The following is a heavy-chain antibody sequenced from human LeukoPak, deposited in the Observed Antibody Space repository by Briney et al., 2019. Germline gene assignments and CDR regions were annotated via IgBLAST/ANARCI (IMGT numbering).Heavy chain of an antibody. D-gene: IGHD2-2*01. J-gene: IGHJ4*02. CDR3: AGGSSSYTHDY. CDR1: GGSISSYY. Sequence: SETLSLTCTVSGGSISSYYWSWIRQPPGKGLEWIGYIYYRGSTNYNPSLKSQVTISVDTSKNQFSLKLSSVTAADTAVYYCAGGSSSYTHDYWGQGTLVTVSS. CDR2: IYYRGST. V-gene: IGHV4-59*01.